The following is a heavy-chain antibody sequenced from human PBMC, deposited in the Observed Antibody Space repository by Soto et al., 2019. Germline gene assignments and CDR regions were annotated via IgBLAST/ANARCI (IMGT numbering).Heavy chain of an antibody. V-gene: IGHV3-30*18. J-gene: IGHJ4*02. Sequence: QVQLVESGGGVVQPGRSLRLSCAASGFTFSSYGMHWVRQAPGKGLEWVAVISYDGSNKYYADSVKGRFTISRDNSKNTLYLQMNSLRAEDTAVYYCAKEGSSWYTGFDYWGQGTLVTVSS. CDR1: GFTFSSYG. CDR2: ISYDGSNK. D-gene: IGHD6-13*01. CDR3: AKEGSSWYTGFDY.